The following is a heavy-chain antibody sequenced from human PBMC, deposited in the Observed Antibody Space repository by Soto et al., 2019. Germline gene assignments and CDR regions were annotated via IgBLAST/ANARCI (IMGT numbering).Heavy chain of an antibody. Sequence: QVELVESGGGVVHPGKPLRLSCVASGFTFSSQTMHWVRQAPGKGLAWVAAISSDGDKKQYADSVMGRFSISRDNSKNTGNGQMNSLRAEDTAVKFCEREESGGDSFVSDWGQGTRVTVSA. CDR2: ISSDGDKK. CDR1: GFTFSSQT. D-gene: IGHD2-21*01. J-gene: IGHJ4*02. V-gene: IGHV3-30-3*01. CDR3: EREESGGDSFVSD.